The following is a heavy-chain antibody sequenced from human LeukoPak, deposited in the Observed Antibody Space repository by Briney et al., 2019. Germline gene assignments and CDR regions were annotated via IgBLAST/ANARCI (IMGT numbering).Heavy chain of an antibody. D-gene: IGHD3-10*01. V-gene: IGHV1-2*02. Sequence: GASVKVSCKASGYTFTGYYMHWVRQAPGQGLEWMGWINPNSGGTKYAQKFQGRVTMTRDTSISTVYMELSRLRSEDTAVYYCARFNGRGVSNDYWGQGTLVTVSA. CDR2: INPNSGGT. CDR1: GYTFTGYY. J-gene: IGHJ4*02. CDR3: ARFNGRGVSNDY.